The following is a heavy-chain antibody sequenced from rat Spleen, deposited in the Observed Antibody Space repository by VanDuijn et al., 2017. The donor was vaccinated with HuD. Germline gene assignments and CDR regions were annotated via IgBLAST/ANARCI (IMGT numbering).Heavy chain of an antibody. D-gene: IGHD1-12*02. V-gene: IGHV6-6*01. CDR1: GFTFSTAW. J-gene: IGHJ2*01. CDR2: IKAKSNNYAT. Sequence: EVQVLESGGGLVQPGNSLKLSCATSGFTFSTAWMYWYRQFPEKRLEWVARIKAKSNNYATDYTESVKGKFTISRHDSKSSIYLQMNNLKEEDTAIYYCAWTTMMVLYYFDYWGQGVMVTVSS. CDR3: AWTTMMVLYYFDY.